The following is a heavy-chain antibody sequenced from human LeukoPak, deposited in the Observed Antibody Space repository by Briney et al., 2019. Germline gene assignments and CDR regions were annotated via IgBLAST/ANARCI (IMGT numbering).Heavy chain of an antibody. D-gene: IGHD2-2*01. J-gene: IGHJ4*02. CDR1: GFSLSDQY. V-gene: IGHV3-11*04. CDR2: ISSASVSI. CDR3: ARLPAYCSSTSCYYDY. Sequence: GRSLRLSCAPSGFSLSDQYMDWVRQAPGKGLEWGSYISSASVSIYYADSLKGLFTVSRYNAQNSLFLQMNSLTAEDTAVYYCARLPAYCSSTSCYYDYWGQGTLVTVSS.